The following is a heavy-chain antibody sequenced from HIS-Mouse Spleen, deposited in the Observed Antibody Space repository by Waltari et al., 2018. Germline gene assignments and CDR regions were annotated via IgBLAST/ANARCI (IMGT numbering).Heavy chain of an antibody. CDR2: IYYSGST. CDR3: AREIPYSSSWYDWYFDL. V-gene: IGHV4-39*07. D-gene: IGHD6-13*01. CDR1: GGSISSSSYY. J-gene: IGHJ2*01. Sequence: QLQLQESGPGLVKPSETLSLTCTVPGGSISSSSYYWGWIRQPPGKGLGWIGSIYYSGSTDSNPALKSRVTISVDTSKNQFSLKLSSVTAADTAVYYCAREIPYSSSWYDWYFDLWGRGTLVTVSS.